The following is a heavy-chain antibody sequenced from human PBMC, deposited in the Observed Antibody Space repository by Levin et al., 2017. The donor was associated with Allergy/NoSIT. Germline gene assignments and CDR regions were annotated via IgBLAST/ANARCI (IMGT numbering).Heavy chain of an antibody. Sequence: ASVKVSCKTSGYTFTSYGVVWVRQAPGQGLEWMGWISGYNGDTNYAQNLQGRVTMTTDTSTRTAYMELRSLTSDDTGVFYCARASGSGWTFDYWGQGTLFTVSS. D-gene: IGHD6-19*01. V-gene: IGHV1-18*01. CDR3: ARASGSGWTFDY. CDR2: ISGYNGDT. J-gene: IGHJ4*02. CDR1: GYTFTSYG.